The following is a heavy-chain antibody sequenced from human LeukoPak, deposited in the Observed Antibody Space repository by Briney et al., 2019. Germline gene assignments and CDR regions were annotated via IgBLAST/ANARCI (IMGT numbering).Heavy chain of an antibody. CDR2: VGGTNGRT. Sequence: GGSLRLSCAASGFTVSSNYMSWVRQAPGKGLEWVSAVGGTNGRTCYADSVKGRFTISRDNSMNTLYLQMNSLRDEDTAVYYCAKHYYDTSGTPRYFDYWGQGTLVTVSS. D-gene: IGHD3-22*01. V-gene: IGHV3-23*01. J-gene: IGHJ4*02. CDR3: AKHYYDTSGTPRYFDY. CDR1: GFTVSSNY.